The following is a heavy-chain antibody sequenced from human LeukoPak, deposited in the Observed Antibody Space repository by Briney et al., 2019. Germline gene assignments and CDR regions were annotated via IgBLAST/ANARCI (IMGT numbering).Heavy chain of an antibody. CDR3: ARESRYYGSGSFDY. CDR1: GYTFTSCG. D-gene: IGHD3-10*01. J-gene: IGHJ4*02. CDR2: ISAYNGNT. V-gene: IGHV1-18*04. Sequence: ASVKVSCKASGYTFTSCGISWVRQAPGQGLEWMGWISAYNGNTNYAQKLQGRVTMTTDTSTSTAYMELRSLRSDDTAVYYCARESRYYGSGSFDYWGQGTLVTVSS.